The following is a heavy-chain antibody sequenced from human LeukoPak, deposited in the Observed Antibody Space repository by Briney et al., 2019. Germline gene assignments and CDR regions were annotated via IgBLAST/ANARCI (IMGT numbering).Heavy chain of an antibody. CDR3: ARDDDAEHYGMDV. CDR1: GFTFSSYS. V-gene: IGHV3-48*01. D-gene: IGHD1-1*01. Sequence: GGSLRLSCAASGFTFSSYSMNWVRQAPGKGLEWVSYISSSSSTIYYADSVKGRFTISRDNSKNTLYLQMNSLRAEDTAVYYCARDDDAEHYGMDVWGQGTTVTVSS. CDR2: ISSSSSTI. J-gene: IGHJ6*02.